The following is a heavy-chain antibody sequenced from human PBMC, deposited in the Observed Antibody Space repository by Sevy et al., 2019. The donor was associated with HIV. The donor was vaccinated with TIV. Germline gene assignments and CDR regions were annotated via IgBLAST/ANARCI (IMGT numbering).Heavy chain of an antibody. V-gene: IGHV4-34*01. Sequence: SETLSLTCAVYGGSFSGYFWSWIRHSPGKGLEWIGENNDVGSTRYNPSLKSRVTISVDTSKSQFSLKLTSVTAADTAVYFCARVPSLYGSGSYYREYDFDSWGQGTLVTVSS. CDR1: GGSFSGYF. CDR3: ARVPSLYGSGSYYREYDFDS. J-gene: IGHJ4*02. D-gene: IGHD3-10*01. CDR2: NNDVGST.